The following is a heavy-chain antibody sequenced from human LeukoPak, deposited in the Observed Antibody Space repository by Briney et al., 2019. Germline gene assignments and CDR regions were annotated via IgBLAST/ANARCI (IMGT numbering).Heavy chain of an antibody. CDR3: VKDYSTIAAAANPLFDY. V-gene: IGHV3-23*01. J-gene: IGHJ4*02. Sequence: QPGGSLRLSCAASGFTFSSYAVTWVRQAPGKGLEWVSGITGSGDTTFYADSVKGRFTISRDNSKNTLYLQMHSLRAEDTAVYYCVKDYSTIAAAANPLFDYGGQGALVTVSS. CDR1: GFTFSSYA. D-gene: IGHD6-13*01. CDR2: ITGSGDTT.